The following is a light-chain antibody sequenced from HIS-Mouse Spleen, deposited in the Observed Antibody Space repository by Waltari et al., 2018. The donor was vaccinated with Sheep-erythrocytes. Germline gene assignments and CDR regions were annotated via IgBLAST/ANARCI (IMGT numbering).Light chain of an antibody. CDR3: QAWDSITAVV. Sequence: SYELTQPPSVSVSPGQTASITCSGDKLGDKYACWYQQKPGQSPVLVIYQDSKWPSGIPERFSGSNSGNTATLTISGTQAMDEADYYCQAWDSITAVVFGGGTKLTVL. J-gene: IGLJ2*01. CDR1: KLGDKY. CDR2: QDS. V-gene: IGLV3-1*01.